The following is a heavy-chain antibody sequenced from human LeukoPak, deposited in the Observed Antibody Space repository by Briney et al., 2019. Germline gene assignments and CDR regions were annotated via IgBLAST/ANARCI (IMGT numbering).Heavy chain of an antibody. Sequence: PGGSLRLACAASGFTVSSNYMSWVRQAPGKGLEWVSVIYSGGSTYYADSVKGRFTISRGNSKNTLYLQINSLRIEDTAAYYCAREIHYGESDYWGQGTLVTVSS. D-gene: IGHD4-17*01. V-gene: IGHV3-53*01. CDR1: GFTVSSNY. CDR3: AREIHYGESDY. CDR2: IYSGGST. J-gene: IGHJ4*02.